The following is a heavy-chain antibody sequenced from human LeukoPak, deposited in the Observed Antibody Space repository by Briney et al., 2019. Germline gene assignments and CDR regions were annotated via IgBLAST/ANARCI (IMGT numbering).Heavy chain of an antibody. CDR3: ARDPGYSGYDFPDY. J-gene: IGHJ4*02. V-gene: IGHV3-20*04. CDR2: INWNGGST. D-gene: IGHD5-12*01. Sequence: PGGSLRLSCAASGFTFDDYGMSWVRQAPGKGLEWVSGINWNGGSTGYADSVKGRFTISRDNAKNSLYLQMNGLRAEDTALYYCARDPGYSGYDFPDYWGQGTLVTVSS. CDR1: GFTFDDYG.